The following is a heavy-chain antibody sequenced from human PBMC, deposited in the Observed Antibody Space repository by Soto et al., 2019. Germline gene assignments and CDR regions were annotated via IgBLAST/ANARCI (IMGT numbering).Heavy chain of an antibody. J-gene: IGHJ4*02. V-gene: IGHV4-59*08. Sequence: SETLSLTCTVSDGSISSYGWSWLRQPPGKGLEWIGYIYDSGSTLYNPSLKSRVTISVDRPNNQFSLKLRSVTAADTAIYYCAGDIRSGSYRFDYWGQGTLVTVSS. CDR3: AGDIRSGSYRFDY. CDR1: DGSISSYG. CDR2: IYDSGST. D-gene: IGHD1-26*01.